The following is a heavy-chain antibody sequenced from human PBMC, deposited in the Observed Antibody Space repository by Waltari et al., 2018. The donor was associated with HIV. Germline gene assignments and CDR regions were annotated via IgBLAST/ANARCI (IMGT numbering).Heavy chain of an antibody. CDR1: GFTFSSYS. CDR2: ISSSISTI. J-gene: IGHJ4*02. CDR3: ARDGLSTAGDFDY. V-gene: IGHV3-48*01. D-gene: IGHD4-4*01. Sequence: EVQLVESGGGLVQPGGSLRLSCAASGFTFSSYSMNWVRQAPGKGLEWVSYISSSISTIYYADSVKGRFTISRDNAKNSLYLQMNSLRAEDTAVYYCARDGLSTAGDFDYWGQGTLVTVSS.